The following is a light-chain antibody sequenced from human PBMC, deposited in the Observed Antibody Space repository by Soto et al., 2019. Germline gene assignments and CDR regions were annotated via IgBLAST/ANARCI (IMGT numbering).Light chain of an antibody. V-gene: IGKV3-11*01. CDR2: GAS. CDR3: QQRDKWPRT. J-gene: IGKJ2*01. Sequence: DIVLTQSPATLSLSPGERATLSCRASQSVGSYLAWFQHKPGQAPRLLIYGASNSATDIPGRFSGRGSGTDFTLTISSLESGDSAVYYCQQRDKWPRTVGQGTKLEI. CDR1: QSVGSY.